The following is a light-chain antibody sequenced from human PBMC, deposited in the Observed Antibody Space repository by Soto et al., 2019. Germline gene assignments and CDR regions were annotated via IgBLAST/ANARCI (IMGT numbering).Light chain of an antibody. J-gene: IGKJ2*01. Sequence: EIGMTQSPATLSVSPGERATLSCRASQSVSSNLAWYQQKPGQAPTLLIYGASARATGIPVRFSGSRSGTEVTLTISSLQSEDFAVYYCQHYYNWPFTFGQGTKLEIK. V-gene: IGKV3-15*01. CDR1: QSVSSN. CDR3: QHYYNWPFT. CDR2: GAS.